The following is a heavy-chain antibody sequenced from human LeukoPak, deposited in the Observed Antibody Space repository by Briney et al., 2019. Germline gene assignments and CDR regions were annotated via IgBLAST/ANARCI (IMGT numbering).Heavy chain of an antibody. CDR2: IYHSGII. Sequence: PSETLSLTCTVSGYSISSGYFWAWIRQPPGQELEWIGRIYHSGIIYYNPSLKNRVTISLDTSKNQFSLILTSVTAADTAVYYCARDLYSNPTGVDFWGQGTLVTVSS. J-gene: IGHJ4*02. V-gene: IGHV4-38-2*02. D-gene: IGHD2-8*01. CDR1: GYSISSGYF. CDR3: ARDLYSNPTGVDF.